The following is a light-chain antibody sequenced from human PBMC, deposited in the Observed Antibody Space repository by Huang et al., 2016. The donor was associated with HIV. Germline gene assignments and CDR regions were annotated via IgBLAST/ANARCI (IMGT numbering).Light chain of an antibody. Sequence: IQLTQSPSSLSASVGDRVTITCRASQGISSYLAWYQQKPGKAPKLLIYAASTLQSGVPSRFSGSGSGTDFTLTISSLQPEDFATYHCQQLNSYPPTFDQGTKVEIK. J-gene: IGKJ1*01. V-gene: IGKV1-9*01. CDR2: AAS. CDR3: QQLNSYPPT. CDR1: QGISSY.